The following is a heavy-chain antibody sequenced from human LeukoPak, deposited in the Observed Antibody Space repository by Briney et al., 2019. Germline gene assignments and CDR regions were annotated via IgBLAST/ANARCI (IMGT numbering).Heavy chain of an antibody. CDR1: GFTFRSYA. V-gene: IGHV3-23*01. Sequence: GGSLRLSCVVSGFTFRSYAMSWVRQAPGKGLEWVSVISGSGGSTYYADSVKGRFTISRDNSENTVYLQMNSLRAEDTAVYYCAKDPSGSGSDYWGQGTLVTVSS. D-gene: IGHD3-10*01. J-gene: IGHJ4*02. CDR2: ISGSGGST. CDR3: AKDPSGSGSDY.